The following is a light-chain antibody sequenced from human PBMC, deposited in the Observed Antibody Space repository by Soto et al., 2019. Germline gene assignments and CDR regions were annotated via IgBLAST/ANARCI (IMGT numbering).Light chain of an antibody. CDR2: AAS. V-gene: IGKV1-39*01. CDR1: QTISKY. Sequence: DIQMTQSPSSLSASVGDRVTITCRASQTISKYLNWYQQKPGKAPKLLIYAASSSQSGVPSRFSGSGSGTGFTLSISGVQPEDFATYYCQQSYSTPWTLGQGTKVEIK. J-gene: IGKJ1*01. CDR3: QQSYSTPWT.